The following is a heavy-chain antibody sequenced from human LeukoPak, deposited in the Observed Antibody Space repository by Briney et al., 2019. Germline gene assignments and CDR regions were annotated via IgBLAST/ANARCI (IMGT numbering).Heavy chain of an antibody. D-gene: IGHD3-10*01. J-gene: IGHJ5*02. CDR1: GASISSYY. Sequence: PSETLSLTCTVSGASISSYYWSWIRQPPGKGLEWIGYIYYSGITNYNPSLKSRVTTSVDTSKNQFSLKLSSVTAADTALYYCAREYFSGSGSYEKWFDPWGQGTLVTVSS. CDR2: IYYSGIT. CDR3: AREYFSGSGSYEKWFDP. V-gene: IGHV4-59*01.